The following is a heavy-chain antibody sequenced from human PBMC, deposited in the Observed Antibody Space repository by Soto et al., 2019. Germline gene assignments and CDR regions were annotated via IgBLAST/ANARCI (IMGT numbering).Heavy chain of an antibody. D-gene: IGHD6-19*01. V-gene: IGHV1-69*02. Sequence: ASVKVSCKASGGTFSSYTISWVRQAPGQGLEWMGRIIPILGIANYAQKFQGRVTITADKSTSTAYMELSSLRSEDTAVYYCAVGGPIAVAGMARNYYGMDVWGQGTTVTVSS. CDR3: AVGGPIAVAGMARNYYGMDV. J-gene: IGHJ6*02. CDR1: GGTFSSYT. CDR2: IIPILGIA.